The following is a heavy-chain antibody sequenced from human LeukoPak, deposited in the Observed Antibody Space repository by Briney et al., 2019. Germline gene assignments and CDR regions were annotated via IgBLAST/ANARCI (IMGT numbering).Heavy chain of an antibody. D-gene: IGHD2-2*01. CDR3: ARVDIVVVPVAIKTDAFDI. CDR2: IIPIFGTA. V-gene: IGHV1-69*05. J-gene: IGHJ3*02. CDR1: GGTFSSYA. Sequence: SVKVSCKASGGTFSSYAISWVRQAPGQGLEWMGGIIPIFGTANYAQKFQGRVTITTDESTSTAYMGLSSLRSEDTAVYYCARVDIVVVPVAIKTDAFDIWGQGTMVTVSS.